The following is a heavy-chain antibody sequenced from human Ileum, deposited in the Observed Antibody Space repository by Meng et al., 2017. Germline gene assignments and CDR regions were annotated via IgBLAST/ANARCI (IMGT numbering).Heavy chain of an antibody. Sequence: LQAPGQGRGKPSGTLSLPGAVSGGSISSSNWWSWARHPPGKGLEWIGEIYHSGSTNYNPSLKSRVTISVDKSKNQFSLKLSSVTAADTAVYYCARYILRWGYYFDYWGQGTLVTVSS. CDR1: GGSISSSNW. J-gene: IGHJ4*02. D-gene: IGHD4-23*01. CDR3: ARYILRWGYYFDY. CDR2: IYHSGST. V-gene: IGHV4-4*02.